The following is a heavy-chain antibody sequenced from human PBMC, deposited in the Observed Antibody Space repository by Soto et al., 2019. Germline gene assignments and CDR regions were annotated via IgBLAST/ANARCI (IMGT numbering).Heavy chain of an antibody. CDR1: GGIFNSYG. J-gene: IGHJ5*02. Sequence: QVHLVQSGAEVKKPGSSVKVSCKTSGGIFNSYGLSWVRQAPGQGPEWMGQIIPIFGTARYAQKFQGRVTITADDSTSTAYMELSGLRSDDTAMYYCAREKFSNYSDPWGQGTLVTVSS. CDR2: IIPIFGTA. CDR3: AREKFSNYSDP. V-gene: IGHV1-69*01. D-gene: IGHD2-21*01.